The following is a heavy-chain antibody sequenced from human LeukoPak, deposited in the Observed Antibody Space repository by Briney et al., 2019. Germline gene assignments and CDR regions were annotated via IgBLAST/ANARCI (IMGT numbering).Heavy chain of an antibody. Sequence: GGSLRLSCAASGFTFSIYGMHWVRQAPDKGLEWVAFIRYDGSNKDFADSVKGRFTISRDNSKNTLYLQMNSLRTDDTAVYYCEKATHSGYARGPNGDYWGQGTLVIVSS. D-gene: IGHD5-12*01. CDR1: GFTFSIYG. V-gene: IGHV3-30*02. J-gene: IGHJ4*02. CDR3: EKATHSGYARGPNGDY. CDR2: IRYDGSNK.